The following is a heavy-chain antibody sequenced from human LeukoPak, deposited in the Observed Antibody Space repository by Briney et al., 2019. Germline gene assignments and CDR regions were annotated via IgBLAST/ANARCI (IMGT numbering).Heavy chain of an antibody. Sequence: GGSLRLSCEASGFTFKWYAMTWVRQAPGKGLEWVSVISGSGGVTYYADSVKGRFTISRDNSKNTLYLQMNSLRAEDTAVYYCAKSIGGTMIVVVADYGMDVWGQGNPGHRLL. CDR2: ISGSGGVT. V-gene: IGHV3-23*01. J-gene: IGHJ6*02. D-gene: IGHD3-22*01. CDR3: AKSIGGTMIVVVADYGMDV. CDR1: GFTFKWYA.